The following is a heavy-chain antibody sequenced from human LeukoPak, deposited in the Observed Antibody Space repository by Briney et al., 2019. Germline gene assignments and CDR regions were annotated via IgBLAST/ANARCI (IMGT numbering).Heavy chain of an antibody. V-gene: IGHV1-2*02. Sequence: ASVKVSCKASGYTFTGYYMHWLRQAPGQGLEWMGWINPNSGGTNYAQKFQGRVTMTRDTSISTAYMELSRLRSDDTAVYYCAIPYCSRTSCYENWFDPWGQGTLVTVSS. CDR1: GYTFTGYY. CDR2: INPNSGGT. CDR3: AIPYCSRTSCYENWFDP. D-gene: IGHD2-2*01. J-gene: IGHJ5*02.